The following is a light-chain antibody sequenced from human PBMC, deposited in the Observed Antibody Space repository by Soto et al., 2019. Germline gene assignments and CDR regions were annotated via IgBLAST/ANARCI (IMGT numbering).Light chain of an antibody. V-gene: IGKV1-39*01. CDR2: GAS. Sequence: DIQMTQSPSSLSASVGDRVTITCRASQSISTYLNWYQQKLGKAPKLLISGASSLQGGVPSRFSGSGSGTDFTLTISSLQPEDFATYYCQQGSFTLTFGRGTKLEIK. CDR3: QQGSFTLT. J-gene: IGKJ4*01. CDR1: QSISTY.